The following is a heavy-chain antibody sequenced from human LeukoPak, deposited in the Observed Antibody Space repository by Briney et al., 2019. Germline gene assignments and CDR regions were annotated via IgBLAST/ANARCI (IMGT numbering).Heavy chain of an antibody. J-gene: IGHJ4*02. CDR1: GGSISSRSHY. V-gene: IGHV4-39*07. CDR2: INYSGST. D-gene: IGHD3-9*01. Sequence: SETLSLTCTVSGGSISSRSHYWGWIRQPPGKGLEWIGTINYSGSTYYNPSLKSRVTISVDTSKNQFSLKLRSVTAADTAMYYCAREYKSAGYYNSYWGQGTLVTVSS. CDR3: AREYKSAGYYNSY.